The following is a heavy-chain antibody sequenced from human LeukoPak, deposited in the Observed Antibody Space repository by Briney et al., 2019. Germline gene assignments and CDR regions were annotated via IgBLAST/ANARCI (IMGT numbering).Heavy chain of an antibody. Sequence: PSETLSLTCTVSGYSISSGYYWGWIRQPPGKGLEWIGSIYHSGSTYYNPSLKSRVTISVDTSKNQFSLKLSSVTAADTAVYYCARVVGSSTPLSTDVWGKGTTVTVSS. D-gene: IGHD2-2*01. J-gene: IGHJ6*04. V-gene: IGHV4-38-2*02. CDR3: ARVVGSSTPLSTDV. CDR1: GYSISSGYY. CDR2: IYHSGST.